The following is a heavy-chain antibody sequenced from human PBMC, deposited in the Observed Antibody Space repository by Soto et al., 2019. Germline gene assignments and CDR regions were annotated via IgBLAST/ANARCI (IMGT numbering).Heavy chain of an antibody. J-gene: IGHJ6*02. V-gene: IGHV6-1*01. CDR2: TYYRSKWYN. Sequence: PSQTLSLTCAISGDSVSGNSAAWNWIRQSPSRGLEWLGRTYYRSKWYNDYAVSVKSRITINPDTSKNQFSLQLNSVTPEDTAVYYCARVLNSSSPNYYYYYGMDVWGQGTTVTVSS. D-gene: IGHD6-6*01. CDR3: ARVLNSSSPNYYYYYGMDV. CDR1: GDSVSGNSAA.